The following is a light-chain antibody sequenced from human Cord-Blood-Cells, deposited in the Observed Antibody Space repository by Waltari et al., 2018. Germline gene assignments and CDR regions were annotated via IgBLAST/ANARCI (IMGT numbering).Light chain of an antibody. J-gene: IGKJ2*03. CDR1: QGISSY. Sequence: DIQLTRATSFLSAAVGDSVTITCWASQGISSYLAWYQQKPGKAPKLLIYAASTLQSGVPSRFSSSGSGTEFTLTISSLQPEDFATYYCQQLNSYSYSFGQGTKLGIK. V-gene: IGKV1-9*01. CDR3: QQLNSYSYS. CDR2: AAS.